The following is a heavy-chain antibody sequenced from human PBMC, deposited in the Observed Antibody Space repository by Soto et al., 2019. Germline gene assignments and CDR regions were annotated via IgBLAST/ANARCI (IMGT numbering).Heavy chain of an antibody. Sequence: QVQLVQSGPDLKRPGASMKVSCKASGYTFTSYGISWVRQAPGQGLEWMACITHYKGRTQYAQKAHDRFTLSTDTSSNTAYMEMTTMTVDYTAVYYCAMDYCDRPEYFNLWGQGTLVTVS. D-gene: IGHD4-17*01. J-gene: IGHJ1*01. V-gene: IGHV1-18*04. CDR2: ITHYKGRT. CDR1: GYTFTSYG. CDR3: AMDYCDRPEYFNL.